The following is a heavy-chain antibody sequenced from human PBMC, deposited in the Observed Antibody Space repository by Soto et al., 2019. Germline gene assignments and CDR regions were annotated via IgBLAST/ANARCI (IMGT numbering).Heavy chain of an antibody. Sequence: SETLSLTCTVSGGPINNYYWSWIRQPPGKGLEWIGFIYYNGSTYYNPSLKSRVTLSVDTSKNQFSLKLSSVTAADTAVYYCARSRDLPYYYGSGSYSYFFDYWGQGTLVTVSS. V-gene: IGHV4-59*01. D-gene: IGHD3-10*01. CDR1: GGPINNYY. CDR3: ARSRDLPYYYGSGSYSYFFDY. CDR2: IYYNGST. J-gene: IGHJ4*02.